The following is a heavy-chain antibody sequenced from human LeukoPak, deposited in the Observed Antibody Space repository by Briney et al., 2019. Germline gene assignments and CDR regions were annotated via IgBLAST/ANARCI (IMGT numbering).Heavy chain of an antibody. D-gene: IGHD1-26*01. V-gene: IGHV4-4*07. J-gene: IGHJ3*02. CDR2: IYTSGST. CDR3: ARVRTCIVGATSCAFDI. Sequence: SETLSLTCTVSGGSISSYYWSWIRQPAGKGLEWIGRIYTSGSTNYNPSLKSRVTMSVDTSKNQFSLKLSSVTAADTAVYYCARVRTCIVGATSCAFDIWGQGTMVTVSS. CDR1: GGSISSYY.